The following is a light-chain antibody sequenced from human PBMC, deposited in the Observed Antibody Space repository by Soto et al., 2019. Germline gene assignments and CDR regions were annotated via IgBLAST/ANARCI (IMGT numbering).Light chain of an antibody. CDR3: CSYAGSYNFV. Sequence: QSALTQPASVSGSPGQSITISCTGTSSDVGSYNLVSWYQQHPGKAPKLMIYEGSKRPSGVSNRFSGSKSGNTASLTISGLQAEDEAEYYCCSYAGSYNFVFGGGTKLTVL. CDR2: EGS. V-gene: IGLV2-23*03. CDR1: SSDVGSYNL. J-gene: IGLJ2*01.